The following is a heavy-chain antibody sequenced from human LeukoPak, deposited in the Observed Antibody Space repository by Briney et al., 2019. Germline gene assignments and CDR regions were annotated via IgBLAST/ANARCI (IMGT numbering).Heavy chain of an antibody. J-gene: IGHJ3*02. CDR1: GFTFSSYS. V-gene: IGHV3-21*01. CDR3: ARDPLKRAFDI. CDR2: ISSSSSYI. Sequence: GGSLRLSCAASGFTFSSYSMDWVRQAPGKGLEWVSSISSSSSYIYYADSVKGRFTISRDNAKNSLYLQMNSLRAEDTAVYYCARDPLKRAFDIWGQGTMVTVSS.